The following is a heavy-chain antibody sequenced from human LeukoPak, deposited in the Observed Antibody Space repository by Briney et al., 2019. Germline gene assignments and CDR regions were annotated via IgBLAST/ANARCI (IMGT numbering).Heavy chain of an antibody. Sequence: SETLSLTCTVSGFTISSYYWSWIRQPPGKGLEWIGDIYYSGNTNYNPSPKSRVTISLDTSKNQFSLSLTSVTAADTAVYYCVRTNPWDLTYYFDYWGQGTLVTVSS. CDR3: VRTNPWDLTYYFDY. CDR1: GFTISSYY. CDR2: IYYSGNT. J-gene: IGHJ4*02. V-gene: IGHV4-59*01. D-gene: IGHD1-14*01.